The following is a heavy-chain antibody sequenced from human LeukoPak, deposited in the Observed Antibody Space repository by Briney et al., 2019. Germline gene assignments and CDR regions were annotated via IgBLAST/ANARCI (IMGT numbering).Heavy chain of an antibody. V-gene: IGHV3-33*06. CDR1: GFTFNNYA. CDR3: AKTLTYCSSTSCYKGYYYYYGMDV. D-gene: IGHD2-2*02. J-gene: IGHJ6*02. CDR2: IWYDSSNR. Sequence: GGSLRLSCAASGFTFNNYAMHWVRQAPGKGLEWVAVIWYDSSNRYYADSVKGRFTISRDNSKNMLYLLMNSLRAEDTAVYYCAKTLTYCSSTSCYKGYYYYYGMDVWGQGTTVTVSS.